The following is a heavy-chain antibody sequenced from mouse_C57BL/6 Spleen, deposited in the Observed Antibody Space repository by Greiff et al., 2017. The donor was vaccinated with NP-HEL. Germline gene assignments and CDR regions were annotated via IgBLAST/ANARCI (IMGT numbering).Heavy chain of an antibody. CDR3: ARRLPHARDY. J-gene: IGHJ4*01. Sequence: DVKLVESGGDLVKPGGSLKLSCAASGFTFSSYGMSWVRQTPDKRLEWVATISSGGSYTYYPDSVKGRFTISRDNAKNTLYLQMSSLKSEDTAMYYCARRLPHARDYWGQGTSVTVSS. D-gene: IGHD1-1*01. V-gene: IGHV5-6*02. CDR1: GFTFSSYG. CDR2: ISSGGSYT.